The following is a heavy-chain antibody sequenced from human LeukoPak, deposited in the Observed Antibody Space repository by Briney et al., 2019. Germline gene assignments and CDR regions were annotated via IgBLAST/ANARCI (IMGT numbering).Heavy chain of an antibody. J-gene: IGHJ4*02. D-gene: IGHD1-1*01. CDR1: GGSISSYY. CDR3: TREAGNTQYFDY. Sequence: SETLSLTCTVSGGSISSYYWSWIRQPAGKGLEWIGRIYTSGSTNYNPSLKSRVTMSVDTSKNQFSLKLSSVTAADTAMYYCTREAGNTQYFDYWGQGTLVTASS. V-gene: IGHV4-4*07. CDR2: IYTSGST.